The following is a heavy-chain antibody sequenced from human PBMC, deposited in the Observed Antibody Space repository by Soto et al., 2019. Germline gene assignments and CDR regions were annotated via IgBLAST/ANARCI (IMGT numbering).Heavy chain of an antibody. V-gene: IGHV4-59*01. D-gene: IGHD3-22*01. J-gene: IGHJ4*02. CDR3: ARAPMVLTRSYFDS. CDR1: DGSISNFY. CDR2: ISSSGNT. Sequence: SETLSLTCTVSDGSISNFYWSWIRQPPGKGLEWIGYISSSGNTNYNPSLKSRVSISVDTSKNQSSLNLTSVTAADTAVYYCARAPMVLTRSYFDSWGQGTPVTVSS.